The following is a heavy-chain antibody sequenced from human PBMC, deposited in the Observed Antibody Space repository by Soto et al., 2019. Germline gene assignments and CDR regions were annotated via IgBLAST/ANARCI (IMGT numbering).Heavy chain of an antibody. V-gene: IGHV1-8*01. D-gene: IGHD5-12*01. CDR1: GYTFTSYD. J-gene: IGHJ3*02. CDR2: MNPNSGNT. CDR3: ASLSPGPYIVATENAFDI. Sequence: EASVKVSCKASGYTFTSYDINWVRQATGQGLEWMGWMNPNSGNTGYAQKFQGRVTMTRNTSISTAYMELSSLRSEDTAVYYCASLSPGPYIVATENAFDIWGQGTMVTVSS.